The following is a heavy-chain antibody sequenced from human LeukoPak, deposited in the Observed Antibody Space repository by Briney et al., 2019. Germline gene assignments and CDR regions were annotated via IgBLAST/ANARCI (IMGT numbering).Heavy chain of an antibody. CDR2: INPNSGGT. D-gene: IGHD1-14*01. Sequence: ASVKVSCKAPGGTFSSYAISWVRQAPGQGLEWMGWINPNSGGTNYAQKFQGRVTMTRDTSISTAYMELSRLRSDDTAVYYCARGGRPSRDHLTLDYWGQGTLVTVSS. V-gene: IGHV1-2*02. J-gene: IGHJ4*02. CDR3: ARGGRPSRDHLTLDY. CDR1: GGTFSSYA.